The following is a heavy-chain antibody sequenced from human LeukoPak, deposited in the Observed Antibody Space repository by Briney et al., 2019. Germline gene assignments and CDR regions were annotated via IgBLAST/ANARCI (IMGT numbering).Heavy chain of an antibody. D-gene: IGHD2-2*01. V-gene: IGHV4-4*07. J-gene: IGHJ6*03. CDR3: ARGIVVVPAATKYYYYYMDV. CDR1: GGSISSYY. CDR2: IYTSGST. Sequence: SETLSLTCTVSGGSISSYYWSWIRQPAGKGLEWIGRIYTSGSTNYNPSLKSRVTMSVDTSKNEFSLKLSSVTAADTAVYYCARGIVVVPAATKYYYYYMDVWGKGTTVTVSS.